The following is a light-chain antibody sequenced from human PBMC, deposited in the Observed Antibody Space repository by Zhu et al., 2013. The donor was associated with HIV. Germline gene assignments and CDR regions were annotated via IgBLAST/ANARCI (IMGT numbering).Light chain of an antibody. CDR1: QGITNS. CDR2: AAS. V-gene: IGKV1-27*01. J-gene: IGKJ4*01. Sequence: DIQMTQSPSSLSASVGDRVSITCRASQGITNSLAWYQQKPGEVPRLLIYAASTLQSGVPSRFRGSGSGADFTLTISSLQPEDVGVYYCQQYITNEPLTFGGGTSVEI. CDR3: QQYITNEPLT.